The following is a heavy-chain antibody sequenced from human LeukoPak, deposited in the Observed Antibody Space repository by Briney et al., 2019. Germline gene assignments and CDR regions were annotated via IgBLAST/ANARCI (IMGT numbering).Heavy chain of an antibody. J-gene: IGHJ6*02. CDR1: GFTFSSYG. Sequence: PGGSLRLSCAASGFTFSSYGMHWVRQAPGKGLEWVANIKQDGREKYFLDSVKGRFTISRDNAKNSLYLQMNSLRAEDTAVYYCARWHTLDVWGQGTTVIVSS. CDR2: IKQDGREK. V-gene: IGHV3-7*01. CDR3: ARWHTLDV. D-gene: IGHD2-2*02.